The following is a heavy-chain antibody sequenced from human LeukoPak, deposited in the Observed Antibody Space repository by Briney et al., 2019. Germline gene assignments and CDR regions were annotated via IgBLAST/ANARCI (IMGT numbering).Heavy chain of an antibody. CDR3: AKDFGRNLGGPGY. D-gene: IGHD3-10*01. CDR2: MSGDGGNI. Sequence: GGSLRLSCAASGFTFSSYSMNWVRQAPGGGLEWVSGMSGDGGNIDYADSVKGRFAISRDNSKSALYLQMNSLRAEDTAVYYCAKDFGRNLGGPGYWGRGTLVTISS. J-gene: IGHJ4*02. CDR1: GFTFSSYS. V-gene: IGHV3-23*01.